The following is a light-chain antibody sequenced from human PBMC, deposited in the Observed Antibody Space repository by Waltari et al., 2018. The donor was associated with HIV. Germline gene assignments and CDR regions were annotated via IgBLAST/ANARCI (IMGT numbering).Light chain of an antibody. V-gene: IGLV1-44*01. CDR1: TSNIGSNT. CDR2: LNN. J-gene: IGLJ2*01. Sequence: QSVLTQPPSASGPPGQRVTISCSGSTSNIGSNTVSWFQQLPGTAPKLLIYLNNQRPSGVPDRISGSKSGTSASLAISGLQSEDEAHYYCAAWDDSLNSRIFGGGTKLTVL. CDR3: AAWDDSLNSRI.